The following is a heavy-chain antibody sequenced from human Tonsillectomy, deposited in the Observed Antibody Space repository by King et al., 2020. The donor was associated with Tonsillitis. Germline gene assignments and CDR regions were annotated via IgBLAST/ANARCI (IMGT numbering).Heavy chain of an antibody. CDR2: ISSSSSYI. CDR1: GFTFSSYS. Sequence: VQLVESGGGLVKPEGSLRLSCAASGFTFSSYSMNWVRQAPGKGLEWVSSISSSSSYIYYADSVKGRFTISRDNAKNSLYLQMNSLRAEDTAVYYCARVGATTVDYWGQGTLVTVSS. D-gene: IGHD1-26*01. V-gene: IGHV3-21*01. J-gene: IGHJ4*02. CDR3: ARVGATTVDY.